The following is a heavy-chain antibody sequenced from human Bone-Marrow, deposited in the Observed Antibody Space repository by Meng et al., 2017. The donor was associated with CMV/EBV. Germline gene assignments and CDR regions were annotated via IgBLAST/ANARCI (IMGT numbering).Heavy chain of an antibody. CDR3: AKESRGYSYGGGGGMDV. CDR1: GFTFSSYS. Sequence: GESLKISCAASGFTFSSYSMNWVRQAPGKGLEWVSYISSSGDTTYYADSVKGRFTISRDNSKNTLYLQMNSLRAEDTAVYYCAKESRGYSYGGGGGMDVWGQGTTVTVSS. V-gene: IGHV3-48*01. D-gene: IGHD5-18*01. CDR2: ISSSGDTT. J-gene: IGHJ6*02.